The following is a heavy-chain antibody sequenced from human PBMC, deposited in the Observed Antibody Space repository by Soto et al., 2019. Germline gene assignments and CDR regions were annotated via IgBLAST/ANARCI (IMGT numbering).Heavy chain of an antibody. V-gene: IGHV3-30*18. CDR2: ISYDGSNK. CDR3: AKDLGSGSYLFDAFDI. CDR1: GFTCSNYG. J-gene: IGHJ3*02. D-gene: IGHD1-26*01. Sequence: PGGSLRLSCACSGFTCSNYGMQWVRQAPVKGLEWVAVISYDGSNKYYADSVKGRFTISRDNSKNTLYLQMNSLRAEDTAVYYCAKDLGSGSYLFDAFDIWGQGTMVTVSS.